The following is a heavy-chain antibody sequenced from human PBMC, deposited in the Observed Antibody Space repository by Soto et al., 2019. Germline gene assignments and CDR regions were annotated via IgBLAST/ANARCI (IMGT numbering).Heavy chain of an antibody. V-gene: IGHV1-24*01. J-gene: IGHJ3*02. CDR2: FDPEDGET. Sequence: ASVKVSCKVSGYTLTELSMHWVRQAPGKGLEWMGGFDPEDGETIYAQKFQGRVTMTEDTSTDTAYMELSSLRSEDTAVYYCATVKRFLEWPQDDFDIWGQGTMVTV. D-gene: IGHD3-3*01. CDR3: ATVKRFLEWPQDDFDI. CDR1: GYTLTELS.